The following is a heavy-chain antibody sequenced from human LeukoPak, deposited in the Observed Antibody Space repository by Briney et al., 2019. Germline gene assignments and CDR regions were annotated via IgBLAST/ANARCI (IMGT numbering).Heavy chain of an antibody. D-gene: IGHD2-15*01. J-gene: IGHJ5*02. V-gene: IGHV4-4*07. CDR1: GDSISSYY. CDR2: IHTSGST. Sequence: PSETLSLTCTVSGDSISSYYWSWIRQPAGKGLEWIGRIHTSGSTNYNPSLKSRVTISVDTSKNQFSLKLSSVTAADTAVYYCATVGDCSGGSCSSWFDPWGQGTLVTVSS. CDR3: ATVGDCSGGSCSSWFDP.